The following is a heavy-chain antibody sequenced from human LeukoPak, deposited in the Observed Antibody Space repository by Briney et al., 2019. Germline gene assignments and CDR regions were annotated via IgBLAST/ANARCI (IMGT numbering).Heavy chain of an antibody. CDR2: IRGTGGGGNT. J-gene: IGHJ4*02. CDR1: GFTFSNYD. CDR3: TRNGGGLGY. D-gene: IGHD3-16*01. Sequence: GGSLRLSCATSGFTFSNYDMIWVRQAPGKGLEWVSSIRGTGGGGNTYSADSVKGRFTTSRDDSKSTLFLQMHGLTAEDTAVYYCTRNGGGLGYWGQGALVTVSS. V-gene: IGHV3-23*01.